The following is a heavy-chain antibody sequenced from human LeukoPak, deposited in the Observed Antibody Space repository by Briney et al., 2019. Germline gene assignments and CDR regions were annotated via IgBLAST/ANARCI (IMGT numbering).Heavy chain of an antibody. Sequence: PGGSLRLSCAASGFTFSDYYMSWIRQAPGKGLEWVSYISSSGSTIYYADSVKGRFTISWDNAKNSLYLQMNSLRAEDTAVYYCASEIWFGELGDYYFDYWGQGTLVTVSS. CDR3: ASEIWFGELGDYYFDY. V-gene: IGHV3-11*01. D-gene: IGHD3-10*01. CDR2: ISSSGSTI. CDR1: GFTFSDYY. J-gene: IGHJ4*02.